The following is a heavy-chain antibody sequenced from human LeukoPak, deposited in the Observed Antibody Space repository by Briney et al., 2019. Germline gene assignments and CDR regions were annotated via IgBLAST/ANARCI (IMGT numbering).Heavy chain of an antibody. Sequence: GGSLRLSCAASGFTFTNYAMSWVRQAPGKGLEWVSAITTSSDSTYYADSVQGRFTISRDNSKNTLYLQMNSLRVEDSAVYYCAREMNTSGWYVVDDWGEGTLVTVSS. CDR2: ITTSSDST. V-gene: IGHV3-23*01. D-gene: IGHD6-19*01. J-gene: IGHJ4*02. CDR3: AREMNTSGWYVVDD. CDR1: GFTFTNYA.